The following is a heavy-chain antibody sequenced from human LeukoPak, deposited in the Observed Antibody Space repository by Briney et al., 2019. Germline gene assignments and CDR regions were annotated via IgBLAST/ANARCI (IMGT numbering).Heavy chain of an antibody. Sequence: GGSLRLSCAASGFTFSNAWMSWVRQAPGKGLEWVGRIKSKTDGGTTDYAAPVKGRFTISRDDSKNTLYLQMNSLKTEDTAVYYCTTVNFDWLLYSFGGYYYYMDVWGKGTTVTVSS. CDR1: GFTFSNAW. V-gene: IGHV3-15*01. D-gene: IGHD3-9*01. CDR2: IKSKTDGGTT. J-gene: IGHJ6*03. CDR3: TTVNFDWLLYSFGGYYYYMDV.